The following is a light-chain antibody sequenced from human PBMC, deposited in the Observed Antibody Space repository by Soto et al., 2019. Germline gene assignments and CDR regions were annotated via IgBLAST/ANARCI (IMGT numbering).Light chain of an antibody. Sequence: EIVLTQSPGTLSVSPGERATLSCRASQSVSSNLAWYQQKPGQAPRLLIYDASNRATGIPARFSGSGSGTDFTLTISSLEPEDFAVYYCQQRYNWPPITFGQGTRLEIK. J-gene: IGKJ5*01. CDR3: QQRYNWPPIT. V-gene: IGKV3-11*01. CDR1: QSVSSN. CDR2: DAS.